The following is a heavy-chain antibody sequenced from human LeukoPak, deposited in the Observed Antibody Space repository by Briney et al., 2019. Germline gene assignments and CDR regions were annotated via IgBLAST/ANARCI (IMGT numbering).Heavy chain of an antibody. CDR2: ISYDGSNK. CDR1: GFTFSSYG. CDR3: AKGPFYDILTGYHDY. Sequence: GSLRLSCAASGFTFSSYGMHWVRQAPGKGLEWVAVISYDGSNKYYADSVKGRFTISRDNSKNTLYLQMNSLRAEDTALYYCAKGPFYDILTGYHDYWGQGTLVTVSS. D-gene: IGHD3-9*01. V-gene: IGHV3-30*18. J-gene: IGHJ4*02.